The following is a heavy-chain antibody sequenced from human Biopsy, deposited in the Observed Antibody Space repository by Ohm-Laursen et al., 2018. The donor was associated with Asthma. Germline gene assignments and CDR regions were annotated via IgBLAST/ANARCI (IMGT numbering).Heavy chain of an antibody. CDR2: ISYDGNHK. Sequence: SLRLSCAASGLMFRSFGMHWVRQAPGKGLEWVAVISYDGNHKFYEDSVKGRFTISRDNSKNTLCLQMNSLRTEDTAVYYCAKRRGYSGHDNDYWGQGTLVIVSS. CDR1: GLMFRSFG. J-gene: IGHJ4*02. D-gene: IGHD5-12*01. CDR3: AKRRGYSGHDNDY. V-gene: IGHV3-30*18.